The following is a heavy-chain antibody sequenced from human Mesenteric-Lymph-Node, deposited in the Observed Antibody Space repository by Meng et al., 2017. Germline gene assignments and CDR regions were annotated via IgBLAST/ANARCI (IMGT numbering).Heavy chain of an antibody. CDR2: ISYDGSNK. CDR3: AKSSGWYRGTDY. CDR1: GFTFSSYA. J-gene: IGHJ4*02. V-gene: IGHV3-30*01. D-gene: IGHD6-19*01. Sequence: GESLKISCAASGFTFSSYAMHRVRQAPGKGLEWVAVISYDGSNKYYADSVKGRFTISRANSKNTLYLQMDSLRAADTAVCYCAKSSGWYRGTDYWGQGTLVTVSS.